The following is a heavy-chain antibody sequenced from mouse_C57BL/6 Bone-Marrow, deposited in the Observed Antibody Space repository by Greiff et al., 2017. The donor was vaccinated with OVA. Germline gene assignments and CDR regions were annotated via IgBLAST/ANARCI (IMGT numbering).Heavy chain of an antibody. CDR1: GYTFTSYW. CDR2: IHPNSGST. Sequence: QVQLQQPGAELVKPGASVKLSCKASGYTFTSYWMHWVKQRPGQGLEWIGMIHPNSGSTNYNEKFKSKATLTVDKSSSTAYMQLSSLTSEDSAVXYCARVYDGYYPWFAYWGQGTLVTVSA. CDR3: ARVYDGYYPWFAY. D-gene: IGHD2-3*01. V-gene: IGHV1-64*01. J-gene: IGHJ3*01.